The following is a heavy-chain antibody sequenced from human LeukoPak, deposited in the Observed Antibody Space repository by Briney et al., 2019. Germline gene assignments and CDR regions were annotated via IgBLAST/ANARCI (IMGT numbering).Heavy chain of an antibody. D-gene: IGHD3-10*01. J-gene: IGHJ6*03. Sequence: ASVKVSCKASGYTFTRYYMHWVRQAPGQGLEWMGIINPSGGSTNYAQKFQGRVTMTRDTSTNSAYMELSSLRSEDTAVYYCARGPSITMVRGGQWYYYMDVWGKGTTVTISS. CDR3: ARGPSITMVRGGQWYYYMDV. CDR1: GYTFTRYY. CDR2: INPSGGST. V-gene: IGHV1-46*01.